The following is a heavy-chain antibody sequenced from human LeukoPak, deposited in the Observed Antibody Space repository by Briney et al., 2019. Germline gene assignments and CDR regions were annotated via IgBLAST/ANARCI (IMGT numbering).Heavy chain of an antibody. CDR2: VDPEGGET. Sequence: ASVKVSCKVSGYALTDLSMHWVRQTPGKGPEWMGGVDPEGGETTYAQKFQGRVTMTEDTSTDTAYMELSSLRSEDTAVYFCTSRLLIHLWAKDFWGQGTLVTVSS. V-gene: IGHV1-24*01. J-gene: IGHJ4*02. CDR1: GYALTDLS. CDR3: TSRLLIHLWAKDF. D-gene: IGHD5-18*01.